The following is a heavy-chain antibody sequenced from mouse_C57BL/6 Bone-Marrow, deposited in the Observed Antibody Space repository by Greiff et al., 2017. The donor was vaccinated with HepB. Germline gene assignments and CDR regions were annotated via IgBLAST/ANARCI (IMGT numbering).Heavy chain of an antibody. CDR1: GYTFTSYW. J-gene: IGHJ1*03. V-gene: IGHV1-50*01. CDR3: APYCDGSSPYWYFDV. Sequence: QVQLKQPGAELVKPGASVKLSCKASGYTFTSYWMQWVKQRPGHGLEWIGEIDPSDSYTNYNQKFKGKATLTVDTSSSTAYMQLSSLTSEDSAVYYCAPYCDGSSPYWYFDVWGTGTTVTVSS. D-gene: IGHD1-1*01. CDR2: IDPSDSYT.